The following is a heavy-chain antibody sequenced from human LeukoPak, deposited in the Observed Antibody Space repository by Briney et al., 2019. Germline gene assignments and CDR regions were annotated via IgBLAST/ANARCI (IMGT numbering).Heavy chain of an antibody. V-gene: IGHV4-30-4*08. D-gene: IGHD5-18*01. CDR1: GGSISSGDYY. CDR2: IYYSGST. J-gene: IGHJ4*02. Sequence: PSQALSLTCTVSGGSISSGDYYWGWIRQPPGKGLEWIGYIYYSGSTYYNPSLKSRVTISVDTSKNQFSLKLSSVTAADTAVYYCARAIQLWRWFDYWGQGTLVTVSS. CDR3: ARAIQLWRWFDY.